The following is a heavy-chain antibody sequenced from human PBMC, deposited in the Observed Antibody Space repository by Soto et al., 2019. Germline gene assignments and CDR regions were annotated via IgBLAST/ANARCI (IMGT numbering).Heavy chain of an antibody. CDR3: AREIPRLDIVVVPAASPDAFDI. Sequence: QVQLVESGGGLVKPGGSLRLSCAASGFTFSDYYMSWIRQAPGKGLEWVSYISSSGSTIYYADSVKGRFTISRDNAKNSLYLQMNSRRAEDTAVYYCAREIPRLDIVVVPAASPDAFDIWGQGTMVTVSS. D-gene: IGHD2-2*03. CDR2: ISSSGSTI. J-gene: IGHJ3*02. V-gene: IGHV3-11*01. CDR1: GFTFSDYY.